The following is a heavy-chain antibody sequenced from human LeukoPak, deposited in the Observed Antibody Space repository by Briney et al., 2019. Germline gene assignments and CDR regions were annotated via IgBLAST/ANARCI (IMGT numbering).Heavy chain of an antibody. J-gene: IGHJ4*02. Sequence: PSDTLSLTCTVSGGSISSYYWSWIRQPTGRGVEGIRYIYYSGSTNCNPSLKSRVTISVDTSKNQFSLKLSSVTAADTAVYYCASCLYDSSGYYFFDYWGQGTLVTVSS. CDR2: IYYSGST. CDR3: ASCLYDSSGYYFFDY. D-gene: IGHD3-22*01. CDR1: GGSISSYY. V-gene: IGHV4-59*07.